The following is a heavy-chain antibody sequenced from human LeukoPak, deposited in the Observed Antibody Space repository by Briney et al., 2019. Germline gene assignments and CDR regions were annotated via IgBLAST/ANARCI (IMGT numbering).Heavy chain of an antibody. CDR1: GFTFSSYS. CDR2: ISSSSSYI. CDR3: ARDQWGPVVPAAGDYGMDV. Sequence: PGGSLRLSCAASGFTFSSYSMNWVRQAPGKGLEWVSSISSSSSYIYYADSVKGRFTISRDNAKNSLYLQMNSLRAEDTAVYYCARDQWGPVVPAAGDYGMDVWGQGTTVTVSS. D-gene: IGHD2-2*01. V-gene: IGHV3-21*01. J-gene: IGHJ6*02.